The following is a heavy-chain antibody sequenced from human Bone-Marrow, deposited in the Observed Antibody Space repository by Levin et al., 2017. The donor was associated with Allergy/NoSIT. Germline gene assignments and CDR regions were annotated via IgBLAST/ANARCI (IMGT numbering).Heavy chain of an antibody. Sequence: SGPTLVKPTETLTLTCTVSGFSLDNVRMGVGWFRQPPGKALEWLGNIFSNDAKTYSTSLKTRLTISRDTSKSQVVLTMTNVDPADTATYFCARIRITVAGWFDSWGQGTLVIVSS. D-gene: IGHD6-19*01. V-gene: IGHV2-26*01. CDR2: IFSNDAK. CDR1: GFSLDNVRMG. J-gene: IGHJ5*01. CDR3: ARIRITVAGWFDS.